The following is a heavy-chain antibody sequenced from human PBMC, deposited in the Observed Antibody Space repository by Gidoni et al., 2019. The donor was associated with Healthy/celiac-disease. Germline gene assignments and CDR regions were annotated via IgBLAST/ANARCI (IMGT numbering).Heavy chain of an antibody. D-gene: IGHD4-17*01. V-gene: IGHV4-30-4*01. Sequence: QVQLQESAPGLLKPSQTLSLTCSVSGGSISSGDYYWSWIRQPPGKGLEWIGYIYYSGSTYYNPSLKSRVTISVDTSKNQFSLKLSSVTAADTAVYYCAREGTTVVTSVAFDIWGQGTMVTVSS. J-gene: IGHJ3*02. CDR1: GGSISSGDYY. CDR3: AREGTTVVTSVAFDI. CDR2: IYYSGST.